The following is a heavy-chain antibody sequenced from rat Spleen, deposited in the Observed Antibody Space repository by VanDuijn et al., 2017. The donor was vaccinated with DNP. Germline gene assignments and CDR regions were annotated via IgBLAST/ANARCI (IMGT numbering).Heavy chain of an antibody. CDR1: GYSITSSFR. CDR2: INSAGST. V-gene: IGHV3-3*01. Sequence: EVQLQESGPGLVKPSQSLSLTCSVTGYSITSSFRWSWIRKFPGDKLEWMGYINSAGSTNYNPSLKSRFSITRDTSKHQFFLQVNSVATEDTATYYCAVQLGVFDYWGQGVMVTVSS. D-gene: IGHD5-1*01. CDR3: AVQLGVFDY. J-gene: IGHJ2*01.